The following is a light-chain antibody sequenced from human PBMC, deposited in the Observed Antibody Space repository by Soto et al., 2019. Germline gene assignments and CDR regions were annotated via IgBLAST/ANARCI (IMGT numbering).Light chain of an antibody. V-gene: IGKV1-33*01. Sequence: DIQMTQSPSSLSASVGDRVTITCQASQDISNYLNWYQQKPGKAPKLLIYDASNLETGVPSRFSGSGSGTDSTFTISSLQPEDIATYYCQQYDNLWTFGQGTKVEIK. CDR1: QDISNY. CDR3: QQYDNLWT. J-gene: IGKJ1*01. CDR2: DAS.